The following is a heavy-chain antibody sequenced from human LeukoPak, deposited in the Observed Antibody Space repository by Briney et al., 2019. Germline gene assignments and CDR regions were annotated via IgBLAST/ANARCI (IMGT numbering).Heavy chain of an antibody. V-gene: IGHV1-2*02. CDR3: ARNAAGVDY. J-gene: IGHJ4*02. CDR1: GYTFTDYH. D-gene: IGHD6-25*01. CDR2: INSKSGGA. Sequence: ASVKVSFKASGYTFTDYHMHWLRQAPGQGLEWMGWINSKSGGATYAQTFQGRITMTRDTSTSTAYMELSRLTSDDTAVYYCARNAAGVDYWGQGTLVTVSS.